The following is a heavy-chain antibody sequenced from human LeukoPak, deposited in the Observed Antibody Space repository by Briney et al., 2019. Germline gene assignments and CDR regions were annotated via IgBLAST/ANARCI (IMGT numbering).Heavy chain of an antibody. CDR1: GFTFSTYW. V-gene: IGHV3-30*02. J-gene: IGHJ4*02. Sequence: PGGSLRLSCAASGFTFSTYWMSWVRQAPGKGLEWVAFIRYDGSNKYYADSVKGRFTISRDNSKNTLYLQMNSLRAEDTAVYYCAKGIFTYYDILTGDYWGQGTLVTVSS. CDR2: IRYDGSNK. D-gene: IGHD3-9*01. CDR3: AKGIFTYYDILTGDY.